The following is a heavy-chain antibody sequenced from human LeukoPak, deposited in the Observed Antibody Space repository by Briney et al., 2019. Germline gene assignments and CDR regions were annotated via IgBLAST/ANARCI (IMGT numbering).Heavy chain of an antibody. CDR1: GYTFTGYY. D-gene: IGHD5-18*01. V-gene: IGHV1-2*02. J-gene: IGHJ4*02. CDR2: TNPNSGDT. Sequence: ASVKVSCKASGYTFTGYYMHWVRQAPGQGLEWMGWTNPNSGDTNYAQKFQGRVTMTRDTSISTAYMELSRLRSDDTAVYYCARDVDTARIYYFDYWGQGTLVTVSS. CDR3: ARDVDTARIYYFDY.